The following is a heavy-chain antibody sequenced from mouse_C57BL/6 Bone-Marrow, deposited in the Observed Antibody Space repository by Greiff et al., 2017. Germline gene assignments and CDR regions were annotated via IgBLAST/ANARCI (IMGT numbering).Heavy chain of an antibody. J-gene: IGHJ2*01. V-gene: IGHV14-4*01. Sequence: EVKLQESGAELVRPGASVKLSCTASGFNIKDDYMHWVKQRPEQGLEWIGWIDPENGDTEYASKFQGKATITADTSSNTAYLQLSSLTSEDTAVYYCTTNWALNVDYWGQGTTLTVSS. CDR3: TTNWALNVDY. D-gene: IGHD4-1*01. CDR1: GFNIKDDY. CDR2: IDPENGDT.